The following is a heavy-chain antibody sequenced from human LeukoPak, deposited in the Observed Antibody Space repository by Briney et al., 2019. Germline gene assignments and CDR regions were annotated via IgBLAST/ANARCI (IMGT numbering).Heavy chain of an antibody. D-gene: IGHD1-1*01. J-gene: IGHJ4*02. Sequence: SETLSLTCTVSGYSINSGFYWGWLRQPPGKGLEWIGNIYHSATTHYNSSLKSRVTISVDTSKNQLSLKLSSVTAADTAVYYCARAVGLTQGGTFDYWGQGTLVTVSS. V-gene: IGHV4-38-2*02. CDR3: ARAVGLTQGGTFDY. CDR2: IYHSATT. CDR1: GYSINSGFY.